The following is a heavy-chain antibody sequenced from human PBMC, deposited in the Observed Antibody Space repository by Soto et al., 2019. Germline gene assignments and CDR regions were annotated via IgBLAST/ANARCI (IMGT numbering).Heavy chain of an antibody. Sequence: QLQLQESGPGLVKPSETLSLTCTVSGGSISSSSYYWGWIRQPPGKVLEWIGSIYYSGSTYYNPSLQSRVTISVDTSKNQFSLKLSSVTAADTAVYYCATGGFLEWFPFPNWGQGTLVTVSS. J-gene: IGHJ4*02. D-gene: IGHD3-3*01. CDR1: GGSISSSSYY. CDR3: ATGGFLEWFPFPN. CDR2: IYYSGST. V-gene: IGHV4-39*01.